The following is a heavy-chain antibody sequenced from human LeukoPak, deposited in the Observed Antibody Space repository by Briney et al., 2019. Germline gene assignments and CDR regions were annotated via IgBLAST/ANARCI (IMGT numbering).Heavy chain of an antibody. V-gene: IGHV4-39*01. Sequence: SETLSLTCTVSGGSISSSSYYWGWIRQPSGKGLEWIGSIYYSVGIYYNPSIKSRVTISVDTSKNQFSLKLISVTAADAAVYCCDRHGPEYGDFGYSYFDLWGRGTLVTVSS. CDR2: IYYSVGI. CDR1: GGSISSSSYY. D-gene: IGHD4-17*01. J-gene: IGHJ2*01. CDR3: DRHGPEYGDFGYSYFDL.